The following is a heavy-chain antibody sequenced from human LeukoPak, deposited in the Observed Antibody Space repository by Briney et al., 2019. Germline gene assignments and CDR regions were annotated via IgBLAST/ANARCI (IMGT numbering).Heavy chain of an antibody. CDR3: ARVAAAGTPSFDY. D-gene: IGHD6-13*01. V-gene: IGHV4-61*08. CDR1: GGSISSGGYY. J-gene: IGHJ4*02. CDR2: IYYSGST. Sequence: SETLSLTCTVSGGSISSGGYYWSWIRQHPGKGLEWIGYIYYSGSTNYNPSLKSRVTISVDTSKNQFSLKLSSVTAADTAVYYCARVAAAGTPSFDYWGQGTLVTVSS.